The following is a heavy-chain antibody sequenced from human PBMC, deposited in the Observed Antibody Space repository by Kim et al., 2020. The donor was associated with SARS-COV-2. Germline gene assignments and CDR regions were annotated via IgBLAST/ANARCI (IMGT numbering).Heavy chain of an antibody. V-gene: IGHV4-59*08. J-gene: IGHJ4*01. Sequence: SETLSLTCTVSGASISTYHWSWIRQPPGKGLEWIAYMYYSGSTYYNPSLKNRRTISVDTSKNDFPLMLTSVPAADTAASYCARQHCSGTSCYGSFDSWG. CDR1: GASISTYH. CDR2: MYYSGST. D-gene: IGHD2-2*01. CDR3: ARQHCSGTSCYGSFDS.